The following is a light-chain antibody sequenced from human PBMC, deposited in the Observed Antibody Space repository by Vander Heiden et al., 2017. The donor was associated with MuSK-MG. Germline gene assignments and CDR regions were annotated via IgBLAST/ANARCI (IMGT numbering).Light chain of an antibody. Sequence: EIVLTQSPGTLCLSPGERATLSCRASQIVSSSYLAWYQQKPGQAPRLLIYDASSRATGIADRFSGSEPGTDFTLTISRLEPEDFAVYYCHQYGNSPVTFGGGTKVEI. V-gene: IGKV3-20*01. J-gene: IGKJ4*01. CDR2: DAS. CDR3: HQYGNSPVT. CDR1: QIVSSSY.